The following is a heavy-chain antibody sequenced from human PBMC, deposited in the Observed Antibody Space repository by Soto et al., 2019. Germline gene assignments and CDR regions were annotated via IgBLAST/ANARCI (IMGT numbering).Heavy chain of an antibody. D-gene: IGHD6-19*01. J-gene: IGHJ4*02. CDR1: GFTFSSYG. Sequence: GGSLRLSCAASGFTFSSYGMHWVRQAPGKGLEWVAVIWYDGSNKYYADSVKGRFTISRDNSKNTLYLQMNSLRAEDTAVYYCAREILGVAGKDYWGQGTLVTVSS. CDR3: AREILGVAGKDY. CDR2: IWYDGSNK. V-gene: IGHV3-33*01.